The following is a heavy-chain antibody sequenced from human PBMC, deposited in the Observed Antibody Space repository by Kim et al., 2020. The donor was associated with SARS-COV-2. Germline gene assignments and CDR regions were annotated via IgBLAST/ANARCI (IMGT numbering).Heavy chain of an antibody. V-gene: IGHV4-34*01. CDR2: INHSGST. J-gene: IGHJ5*01. D-gene: IGHD3-10*01. CDR1: GGSFSGYY. Sequence: SETLSLICAVYGGSFSGYYWSWIRQPPGKGLEWIGEINHSGSTNYNPSLKSRVTISVDTSKNQFSLKLSSVTAAATAVYYCERGLVYYYGSGSYPYNWF. CDR3: ERGLVYYYGSGSYPYNWF.